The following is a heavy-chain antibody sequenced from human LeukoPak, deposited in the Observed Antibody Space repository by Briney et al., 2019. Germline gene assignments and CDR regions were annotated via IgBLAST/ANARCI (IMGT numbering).Heavy chain of an antibody. D-gene: IGHD3-22*01. J-gene: IGHJ4*02. CDR3: ARHQSSRWHYDSSGYPDY. V-gene: IGHV5-51*01. Sequence: GESLKISCKGSGYSFTSYWIGWVRQMPGKGLEWMGIIYPGDSDTRYSPSFQGQVTISADKSISTAYLQWSSLKASDTAMYYCARHQSSRWHYDSSGYPDYGGQGTLVTVSS. CDR2: IYPGDSDT. CDR1: GYSFTSYW.